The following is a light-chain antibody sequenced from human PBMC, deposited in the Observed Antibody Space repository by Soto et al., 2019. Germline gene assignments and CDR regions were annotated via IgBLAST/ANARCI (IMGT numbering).Light chain of an antibody. V-gene: IGKV2-28*01. CDR2: LGS. Sequence: DIVMTQSPLSLSVTPGEPASISCRCSQSLLHRNGYNYLDWYLQKPGQSPQLLISLGSNRASGVPDRLSGSGSGTDFTLNITRVEAGDVGVYYCMQALQTSFTFGPGTRV. CDR3: MQALQTSFT. CDR1: QSLLHRNGYNY. J-gene: IGKJ3*01.